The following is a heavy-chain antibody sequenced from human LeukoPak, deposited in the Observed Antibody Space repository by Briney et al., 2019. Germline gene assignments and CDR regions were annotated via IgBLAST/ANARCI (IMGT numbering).Heavy chain of an antibody. CDR2: TNPNSGDT. Sequence: GASVKVSCKASGYIFTGYYMHWVRQAPGQGLEWMGWTNPNSGDTNYAQKFQGRVTMTRDTSISTAYMELSRLRSDDTAVYYCAKKGATDAFDIWGQGTMVTVSS. J-gene: IGHJ3*02. CDR3: AKKGATDAFDI. CDR1: GYIFTGYY. D-gene: IGHD1-26*01. V-gene: IGHV1-2*02.